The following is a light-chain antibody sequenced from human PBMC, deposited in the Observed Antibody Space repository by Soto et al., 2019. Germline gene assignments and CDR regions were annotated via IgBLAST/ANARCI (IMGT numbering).Light chain of an antibody. CDR2: WAS. J-gene: IGKJ1*01. CDR1: QIVLYSSSNKNY. V-gene: IGKV4-1*01. Sequence: DIVMTQSADSLAVSLGERATVNCKSSQIVLYSSSNKNYLAWYQQKPRQPPKLLIYWASTRESGVPDRFSGSGSGTDFTLTISSLQAEDVAVYYCQQSYSTPTFGQGTKVDIK. CDR3: QQSYSTPT.